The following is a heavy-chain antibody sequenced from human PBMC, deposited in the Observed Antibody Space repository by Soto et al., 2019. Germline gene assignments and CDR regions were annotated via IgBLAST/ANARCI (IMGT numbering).Heavy chain of an antibody. D-gene: IGHD3-10*01. Sequence: ASVKVSCKASGYTFTNYDINWVRQATGQGLEWMGWISAYNGNTNYAQKLQGRVTMTTDTSTSTAYMELRSLRSDDTAVYYCARGPPEDDYYGSGSYYYNWFDPWGQGTLVTVSS. CDR2: ISAYNGNT. J-gene: IGHJ5*02. CDR1: GYTFTNYD. V-gene: IGHV1-18*01. CDR3: ARGPPEDDYYGSGSYYYNWFDP.